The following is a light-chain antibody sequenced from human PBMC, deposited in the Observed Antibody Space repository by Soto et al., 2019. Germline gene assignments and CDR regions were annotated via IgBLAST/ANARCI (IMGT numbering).Light chain of an antibody. V-gene: IGKV1-39*01. CDR3: QQSYSISWT. CDR2: AAS. CDR1: QSISSY. J-gene: IGKJ1*01. Sequence: DIQMTQSPSSLSASVGDRVTITCRASQSISSYLNWYQQKPGKAPKLLIYAASSLQSGVPSRFSGSGSGTDFTLTISSLQPEDFATYYCQQSYSISWTFGQGTKVESK.